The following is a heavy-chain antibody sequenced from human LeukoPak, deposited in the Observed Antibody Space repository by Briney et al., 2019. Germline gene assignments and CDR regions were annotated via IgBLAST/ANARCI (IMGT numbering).Heavy chain of an antibody. V-gene: IGHV4-61*01. CDR2: IYYSGST. CDR3: ARDRRIAVAGTRYYYYGMDV. J-gene: IGHJ6*04. Sequence: SETLSLTCTVSGGSVSSGSYYWSWIRQPPGKGLEWIVYIYYSGSTNYNPSLKSRVTISVDTSKNQFSLKLSSVTAADTAVYYCARDRRIAVAGTRYYYYGMDVWGKGTTVTVSS. CDR1: GGSVSSGSYY. D-gene: IGHD6-19*01.